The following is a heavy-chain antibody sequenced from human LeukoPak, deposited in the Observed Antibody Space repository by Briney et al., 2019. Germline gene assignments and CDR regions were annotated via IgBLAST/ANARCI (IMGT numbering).Heavy chain of an antibody. J-gene: IGHJ3*02. Sequence: GESLKISCKGSGYRFTSYWIAWVRQMPGKGLEWMGIIYPGDSESRYSPSFQGQVTISADKSISTAYLQWSSLKASDTAMYYCARRLQYSGYDHDAFDIWGQGTMVTVSS. CDR1: GYRFTSYW. D-gene: IGHD5-12*01. V-gene: IGHV5-51*01. CDR3: ARRLQYSGYDHDAFDI. CDR2: IYPGDSES.